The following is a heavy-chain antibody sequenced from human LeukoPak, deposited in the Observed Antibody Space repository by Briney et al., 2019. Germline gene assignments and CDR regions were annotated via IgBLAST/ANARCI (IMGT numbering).Heavy chain of an antibody. Sequence: PSETLSLTCTVSGGSISSRSYYWGWIRQPPGSGLEWIGSISYSGSTCYNPSLKSRVTISVDTSKNQFSLTLSSVTAADTAVYNCARLDYDSSGLIDYWGQGTLVTVSS. CDR2: ISYSGST. V-gene: IGHV4-39*01. CDR3: ARLDYDSSGLIDY. J-gene: IGHJ4*02. D-gene: IGHD3-22*01. CDR1: GGSISSRSYY.